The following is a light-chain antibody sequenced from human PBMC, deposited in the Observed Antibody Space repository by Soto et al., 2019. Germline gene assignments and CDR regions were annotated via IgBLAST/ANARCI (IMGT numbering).Light chain of an antibody. CDR2: DAS. J-gene: IGKJ1*01. CDR3: QKYNSYSR. CDR1: QSISTW. V-gene: IGKV1-5*01. Sequence: DIQMTQSTSTLSASVGDRVTITFRASQSISTWLAWYQQKPGKAPKLLIYDASSLESGVPSRFSGSGWATEFALASSRLQPEDFASYYCQKYNSYSRLGQGAKGDIK.